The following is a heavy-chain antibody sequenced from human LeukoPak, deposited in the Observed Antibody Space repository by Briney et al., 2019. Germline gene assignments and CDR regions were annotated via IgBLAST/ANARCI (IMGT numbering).Heavy chain of an antibody. J-gene: IGHJ4*02. CDR3: ARDSGSPRFDY. D-gene: IGHD1-26*01. CDR2: IYHSGST. CDR1: GGSISSGGYY. V-gene: IGHV4-30-2*01. Sequence: SETLSLTCTVSGGSISSGGYYWSWIRQPPGKGLEWIGYIYHSGSTYYNPSLKSRVTISVVRSKNQFSLKLSSVTAADTAVYYCARDSGSPRFDYWGQGTLVTVSS.